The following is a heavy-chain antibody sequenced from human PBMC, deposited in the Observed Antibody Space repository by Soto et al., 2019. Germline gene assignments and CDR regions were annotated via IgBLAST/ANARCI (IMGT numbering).Heavy chain of an antibody. V-gene: IGHV4-59*01. CDR1: GGSISSYY. J-gene: IGHJ4*02. D-gene: IGHD3-10*01. CDR2: IYYSGST. Sequence: SETLSLTCTVSGGSISSYYWSWVRQPPGKGLEWIGYIYYSGSTNYNPSLKSRVTISVDTSKNQFSLKLSSVTAADTAVYYCAVLLSGSYYYYFDYWGQGTLVTV. CDR3: AVLLSGSYYYYFDY.